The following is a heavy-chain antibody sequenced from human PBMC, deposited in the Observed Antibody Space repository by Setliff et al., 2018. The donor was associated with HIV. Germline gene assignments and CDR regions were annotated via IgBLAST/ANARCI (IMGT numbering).Heavy chain of an antibody. D-gene: IGHD3-22*01. CDR2: INSDGSYT. CDR3: ARFDDSNGFDY. CDR1: GFTFSSYW. Sequence: GGSLRLSCAASGFTFSSYWMHWVRQAPGNGLVWVSRINSDGSYTSYAESVKGRFTISRDNAKNTLFLQMNSLRAEDTAVYYCARFDDSNGFDYWGQGTLVTVSS. V-gene: IGHV3-74*01. J-gene: IGHJ4*02.